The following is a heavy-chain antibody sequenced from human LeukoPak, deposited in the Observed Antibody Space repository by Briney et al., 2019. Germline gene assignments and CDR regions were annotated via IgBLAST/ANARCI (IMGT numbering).Heavy chain of an antibody. D-gene: IGHD6-6*01. CDR3: ARGGSIAARPLDY. J-gene: IGHJ4*02. CDR2: IYTSGST. Sequence: PSETLSLTCTVSGCSINSATYYWTWIRQPAGKGLEWIGRIYTSGSTNYNPSLKSRVTISVDTSKNQFSLKLSSVTAADTAVYYCARGGSIAARPLDYWGQGTLVTVSS. CDR1: GCSINSATYY. V-gene: IGHV4-61*02.